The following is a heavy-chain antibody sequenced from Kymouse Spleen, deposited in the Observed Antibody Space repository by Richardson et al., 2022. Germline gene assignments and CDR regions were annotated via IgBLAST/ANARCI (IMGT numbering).Heavy chain of an antibody. J-gene: IGHJ6*02. CDR2: ISGSGGST. D-gene: IGHD6-13*01. Sequence: EVQLVESGGGLVQPGGSLRLSCAASGFTFSSYAMSWVRQAPGKGLEWVSAISGSGGSTYYADSVKGRFTISRDNSKNTLYLQMNSLRAEDTAVYYCAKALAAAGPYYYYYGMDVWGQGTTVTVSS. CDR3: AKALAAAGPYYYYYGMDV. V-gene: IGHV3-23*04. CDR1: GFTFSSYA.